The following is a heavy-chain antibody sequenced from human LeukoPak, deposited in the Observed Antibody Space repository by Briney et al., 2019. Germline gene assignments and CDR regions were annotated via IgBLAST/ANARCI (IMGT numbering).Heavy chain of an antibody. J-gene: IGHJ5*02. CDR1: GYTFTGYY. D-gene: IGHD3-3*01. CDR2: INPNSGGT. V-gene: IGHV1-2*02. CDR3: ARDTTIFGVVISHNWFDP. Sequence: ASVTVSCKASGYTFTGYYMHRVRQAPGQGLEWMGWINPNSGGTNYAQKFQGRVTMTRDTSISTAYMELSRLRSDDTAVYYCARDTTIFGVVISHNWFDPWGQGTLVTVSS.